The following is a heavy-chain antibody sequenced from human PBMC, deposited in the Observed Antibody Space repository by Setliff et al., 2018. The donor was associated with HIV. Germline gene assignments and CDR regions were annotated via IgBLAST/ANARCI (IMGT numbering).Heavy chain of an antibody. D-gene: IGHD4-4*01. CDR3: ARGRMATVLIRNWIDP. Sequence: SETLSLTWCCGRWEAGCQAGCWTWIRQPPGKGLEWIGEINHSGSTNYNPSLKSRVTISIDTSKNQFSLKLSSVTAADTAMYYCARGRMATVLIRNWIDPWGQGSLVTVSS. J-gene: IGHJ5*02. V-gene: IGHV4-34*01. CDR1: WEAGCQAGC. CDR2: INHSGST.